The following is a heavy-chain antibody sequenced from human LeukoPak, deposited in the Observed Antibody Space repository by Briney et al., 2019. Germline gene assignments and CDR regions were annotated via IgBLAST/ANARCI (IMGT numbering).Heavy chain of an antibody. Sequence: GGSLRLSCAASGFTVSSNYMSWVRQAPGKGLEWVSVIHSGGSTYYADSVKGRFTISRHNSKNTLYLQMNSLRAEDTAVYYCARGASGAVDSSGYSGGFDYWGQGTLVTVSS. D-gene: IGHD3-22*01. J-gene: IGHJ4*02. CDR3: ARGASGAVDSSGYSGGFDY. V-gene: IGHV3-53*04. CDR2: IHSGGST. CDR1: GFTVSSNY.